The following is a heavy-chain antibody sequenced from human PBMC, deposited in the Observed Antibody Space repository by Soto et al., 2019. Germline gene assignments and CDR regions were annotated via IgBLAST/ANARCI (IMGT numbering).Heavy chain of an antibody. CDR2: IYWNDDK. J-gene: IGHJ4*02. CDR1: GFSLSTSGVG. D-gene: IGHD5-18*01. Sequence: SGPTLVNPTQTLTLTCTFSGFSLSTSGVGVGWIRQPPGKALEWLALIYWNDDKRYSPSLKSRLTITKDTSKNQVVLTMTNMDPVDTATYYCAHCPVSGYSYGYVYYFDYWGQGTLVTSPQ. V-gene: IGHV2-5*01. CDR3: AHCPVSGYSYGYVYYFDY.